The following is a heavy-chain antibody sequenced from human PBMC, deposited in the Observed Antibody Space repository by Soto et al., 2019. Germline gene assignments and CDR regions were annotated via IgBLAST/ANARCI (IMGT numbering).Heavy chain of an antibody. D-gene: IGHD1-26*01. CDR2: INQDGSGK. J-gene: IGHJ4*02. V-gene: IGHV3-7*01. Sequence: GGSLRLSCGVSGFTFSRHWMSWVRRAPGKGLEWVAKINQDGSGKYYVDSVKGRFTISRDNAEDSMYLQMNSLRAADTAVYYCARVSTTDYFDYWGQGTLVTVSS. CDR3: ARVSTTDYFDY. CDR1: GFTFSRHW.